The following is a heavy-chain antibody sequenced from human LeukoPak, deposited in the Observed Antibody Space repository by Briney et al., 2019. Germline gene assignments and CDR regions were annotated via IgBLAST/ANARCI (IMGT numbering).Heavy chain of an antibody. CDR2: ISGSGGST. CDR3: AKEDTRVEMATILS. V-gene: IGHV3-23*01. J-gene: IGHJ5*02. CDR1: GFTFSSYA. Sequence: PGGSLRLSCAASGFTFSSYAMSWVRQAPGRGLEGVTAISGSGGSTYYGDSVKGRFTISRDNSKNTLYVQMNSLRAEDTAVYYCAKEDTRVEMATILSWGQGTLVTV. D-gene: IGHD5-24*01.